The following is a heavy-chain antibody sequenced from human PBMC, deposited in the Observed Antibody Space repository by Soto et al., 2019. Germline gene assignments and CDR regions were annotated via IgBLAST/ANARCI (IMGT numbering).Heavy chain of an antibody. Sequence: PGGSLRLSCAASGFSFSSYSMNWVRQAPGKGLEWVSSISSSSSYIYYADSVKGRFTISRDNAKNSLYLQMNSLRAEDTAVYYCAISGGATMIVGARKSWDYYHYGMDVWGQGTTVTVSS. J-gene: IGHJ6*02. CDR2: ISSSSSYI. V-gene: IGHV3-21*01. CDR1: GFSFSSYS. D-gene: IGHD3-22*01. CDR3: AISGGATMIVGARKSWDYYHYGMDV.